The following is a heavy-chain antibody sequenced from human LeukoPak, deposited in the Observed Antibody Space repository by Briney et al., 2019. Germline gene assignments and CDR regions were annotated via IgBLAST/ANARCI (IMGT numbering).Heavy chain of an antibody. CDR2: ISGSGGST. Sequence: GGSLRLSCAASGFTFSSYAMSWVRQAPGKGLEWVSAISGSGGSTYYADSVKGRFTISRDNSKSTLYLQMNSLRAEDTAVYYCAKDVLELYDIYDYWGQGTLVTVSS. V-gene: IGHV3-23*01. CDR3: AKDVLELYDIYDY. D-gene: IGHD3-9*01. CDR1: GFTFSSYA. J-gene: IGHJ4*02.